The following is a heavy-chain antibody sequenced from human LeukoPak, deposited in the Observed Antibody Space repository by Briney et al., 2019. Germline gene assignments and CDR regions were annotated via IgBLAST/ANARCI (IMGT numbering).Heavy chain of an antibody. J-gene: IGHJ4*02. D-gene: IGHD6-19*01. CDR3: ATGHSSGWFDY. Sequence: PSETLSLTCTVSRGSVSSDYWSWIRQSPGKGLECIGCIFYPTTTNYNPSLRSRVTISLDTSNNQFSVDLASVTGADTAVYFCATGHSSGWFDYWGQGTLVAVSS. V-gene: IGHV4-59*02. CDR2: IFYPTTT. CDR1: RGSVSSDY.